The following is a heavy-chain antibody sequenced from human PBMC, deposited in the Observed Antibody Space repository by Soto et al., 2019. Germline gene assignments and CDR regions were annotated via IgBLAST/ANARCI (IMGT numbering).Heavy chain of an antibody. CDR1: GCSISSYY. D-gene: IGHD5-12*01. J-gene: IGHJ6*03. V-gene: IGHV4-59*01. Sequence: AESLSLTCTVSGCSISSYYWSWIRQPPGKGLEWIGYIYYSGGTNYNPSLKSRVTISVDTYKNQFSLKLSSVTAADTALYYCASQAIYSGYGYYYYMEVWGKGTTITVSS. CDR2: IYYSGGT. CDR3: ASQAIYSGYGYYYYMEV.